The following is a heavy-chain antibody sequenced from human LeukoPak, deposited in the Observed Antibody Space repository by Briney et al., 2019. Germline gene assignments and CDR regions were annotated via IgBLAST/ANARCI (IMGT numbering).Heavy chain of an antibody. J-gene: IGHJ6*02. D-gene: IGHD2-2*01. V-gene: IGHV3-74*01. Sequence: GGSLRLSCAASGFTFNTYWLHWVRQAPGKGLVWVSRMIGDEGSKIYADSVKGRFSNSRDNSKNSLYLQMNSLRTEDTASYYCAKGRTSGSVYYYYYGMDVWGQGTTVTVSS. CDR1: GFTFNTYW. CDR3: AKGRTSGSVYYYYYGMDV. CDR2: MIGDEGSK.